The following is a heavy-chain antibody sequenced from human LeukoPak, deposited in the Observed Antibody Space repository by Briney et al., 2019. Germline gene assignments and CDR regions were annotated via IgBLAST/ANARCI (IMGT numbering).Heavy chain of an antibody. CDR2: INWHGGST. CDR3: ARGRFLDTNDAFDI. V-gene: IGHV3-20*04. D-gene: IGHD3-3*01. Sequence: GGSLRLSCAASGFTFDDYGMSWVRQAPGKGLEWVSGINWHGGSTGYADSVKGRFTISRDNAKNSLYLQMNNLRPEDTAVYYCARGRFLDTNDAFDIWGQGTMVTVSS. J-gene: IGHJ3*02. CDR1: GFTFDDYG.